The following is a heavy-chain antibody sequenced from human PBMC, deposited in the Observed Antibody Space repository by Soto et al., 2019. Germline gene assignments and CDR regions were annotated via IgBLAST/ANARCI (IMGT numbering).Heavy chain of an antibody. CDR3: ARDRDGVDAFDI. D-gene: IGHD4-17*01. CDR1: GGSISSYY. J-gene: IGHJ3*02. Sequence: PSETLSLTCTVSGGSISSYYWSWIRQPPGKGLEWIGYIYYSGSTNYNPSLKSRVTISVDTSKNQFSLKLSSVTAADTAVYYCARDRDGVDAFDIWGQGTMVTVSS. CDR2: IYYSGST. V-gene: IGHV4-59*01.